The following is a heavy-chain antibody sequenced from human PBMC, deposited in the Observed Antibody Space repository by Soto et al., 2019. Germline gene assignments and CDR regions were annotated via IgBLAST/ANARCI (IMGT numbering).Heavy chain of an antibody. CDR2: ISSSSSYI. J-gene: IGHJ6*02. CDR1: GFTFSSHS. Sequence: EVQLVESGGGLVKPGGSLRLSCAASGFTFSSHSMNWVRQAPGKGLEWVSSISSSSSYIYYADSVKGRFTISRDNAKNSLYLQMNSLRAEDTAVYYCARDPLWFGELLDYYYGMDVWGQGTTVTVSS. CDR3: ARDPLWFGELLDYYYGMDV. V-gene: IGHV3-21*01. D-gene: IGHD3-10*01.